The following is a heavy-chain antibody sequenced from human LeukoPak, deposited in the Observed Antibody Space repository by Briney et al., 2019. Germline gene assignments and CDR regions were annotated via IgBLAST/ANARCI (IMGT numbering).Heavy chain of an antibody. J-gene: IGHJ4*02. CDR3: ARGLYHSSGYYVDY. Sequence: SETLSLTCSVSGASISSYYWSWIRQPAGKGMEWIGRIYTSGSTNYNPSHKSRVTITVDKSKNQFSLRLGSVTAADTAVYYCARGLYHSSGYYVDYWGQETLVTVSS. D-gene: IGHD3-22*01. V-gene: IGHV4-4*07. CDR1: GASISSYY. CDR2: IYTSGST.